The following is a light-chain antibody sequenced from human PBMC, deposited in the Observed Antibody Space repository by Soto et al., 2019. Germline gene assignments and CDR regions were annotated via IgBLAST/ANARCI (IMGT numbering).Light chain of an antibody. J-gene: IGKJ3*01. V-gene: IGKV1-9*01. CDR1: QGISNY. Sequence: DIQLTQSPSLLSASVGDRVIITCRASQGISNYVAWFQQKPGKAPKVLIYAASTLQSGVPSRFSGSGSGTEFTLTISSLQPDDFATYFCQPLISYPFTFGPGTKVDIK. CDR3: QPLISYPFT. CDR2: AAS.